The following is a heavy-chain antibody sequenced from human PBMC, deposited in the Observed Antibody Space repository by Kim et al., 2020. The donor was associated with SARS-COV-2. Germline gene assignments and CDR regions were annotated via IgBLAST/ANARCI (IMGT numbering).Heavy chain of an antibody. V-gene: IGHV6-1*01. Sequence: SQTLSLTGAISGDSVSSNSAAWIWIRQSQSRGLEYLGRTYFRSKWYNEYAVPVKSRITINPDTSKNHFSLQLNSVTPEDTALYYCARGVADKRAFDSWGQGTLVTVSS. CDR2: TYFRSKWYN. CDR3: ARGVADKRAFDS. CDR1: GDSVSSNSAA. D-gene: IGHD6-19*01. J-gene: IGHJ4*02.